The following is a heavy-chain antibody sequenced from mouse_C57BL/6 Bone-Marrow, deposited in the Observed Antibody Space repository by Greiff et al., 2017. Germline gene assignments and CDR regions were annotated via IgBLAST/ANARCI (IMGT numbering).Heavy chain of an antibody. D-gene: IGHD3-1*01. V-gene: IGHV5-17*01. Sequence: EVKVEESGGGLVKPGGSLKLSCAASGFTFSDYGMHWVRQAPEKGLEWVAYISSGSSTIYYADTVKGRFTISRDNAKNTLFLQMTSLRSEDTAMYYCASSGYFDYWGQGTTLTVSS. CDR3: ASSGYFDY. CDR1: GFTFSDYG. CDR2: ISSGSSTI. J-gene: IGHJ2*01.